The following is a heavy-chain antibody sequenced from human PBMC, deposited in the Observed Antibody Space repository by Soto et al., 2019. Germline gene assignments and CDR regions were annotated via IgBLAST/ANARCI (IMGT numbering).Heavy chain of an antibody. CDR3: AREAVAGTSYYYYYGMDV. CDR2: IIPIFGTG. D-gene: IGHD6-19*01. CDR1: GGTFSSYA. Sequence: QVQLVQSGAEVKKPGSSVKVSCKASGGTFSSYAISWVRQAPGQGLEWMGGIIPIFGTGNYAQKFQGRVTITADESTSTAYMELSSLRSEDTAVYYCAREAVAGTSYYYYYGMDVWGQGTTVTVSS. J-gene: IGHJ6*02. V-gene: IGHV1-69*01.